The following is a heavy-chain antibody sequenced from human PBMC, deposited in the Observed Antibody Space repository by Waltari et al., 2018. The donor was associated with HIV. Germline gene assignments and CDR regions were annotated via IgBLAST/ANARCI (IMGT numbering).Heavy chain of an antibody. J-gene: IGHJ4*02. CDR1: GFTSSSYS. CDR2: IGSSPSHI. Sequence: EVQLVESGGGLVKPGGSLRLSGAASGFTSSSYSMNWARQAPGKGLEWVSSIGSSPSHIFYADSVKGRFTISRDNAKNSLYLQMNSLRAEDTAVYYCARGYDSSATYPDYWGQGTLVTVSS. CDR3: ARGYDSSATYPDY. D-gene: IGHD3-22*01. V-gene: IGHV3-21*01.